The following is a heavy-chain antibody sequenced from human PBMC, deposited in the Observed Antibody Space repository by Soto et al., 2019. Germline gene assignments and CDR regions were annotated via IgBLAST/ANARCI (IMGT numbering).Heavy chain of an antibody. V-gene: IGHV4-4*02. D-gene: IGHD6-19*01. CDR1: SGSISSSNW. CDR3: ARSGSGWYFNYYYGMDV. CDR2: IYHSGST. J-gene: IGHJ6*02. Sequence: PSETLSLTCAVSSGSISSSNWWSWVRQPPGKGLEWIGEIYHSGSTNYNPSLKSRVTISVDTSKNQFSLKLSSVTAADTAVYYCARSGSGWYFNYYYGMDVWGQGTTVTVSS.